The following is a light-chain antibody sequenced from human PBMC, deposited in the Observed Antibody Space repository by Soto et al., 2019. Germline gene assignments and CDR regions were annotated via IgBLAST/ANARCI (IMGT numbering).Light chain of an antibody. CDR3: QQYGSSPWT. V-gene: IGKV3-20*01. CDR1: QSVSSSY. Sequence: EIVSTQSPGTLSLSPGERATLSCRASQSVSSSYLAWYQQKPGQAPRLLIYGASSRATGIPDRFSGSGSGTDFTLTISRLEPEDFAVYYYQQYGSSPWTFGQGTKVDI. J-gene: IGKJ1*01. CDR2: GAS.